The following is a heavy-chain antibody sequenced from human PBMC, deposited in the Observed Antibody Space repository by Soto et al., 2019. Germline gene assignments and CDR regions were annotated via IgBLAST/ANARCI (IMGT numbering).Heavy chain of an antibody. CDR1: GGSFSGYY. J-gene: IGHJ4*02. Sequence: SETLSLTCAVYGGSFSGYYWSWIRQPPGKGLEWIGEINHSGSTNYNPSLKSRVTISVDTSKNQFSLKLSSVTAADTAVYYCARVALYGSGSFFDYWGQGTLVTVSS. V-gene: IGHV4-34*01. D-gene: IGHD3-10*01. CDR3: ARVALYGSGSFFDY. CDR2: INHSGST.